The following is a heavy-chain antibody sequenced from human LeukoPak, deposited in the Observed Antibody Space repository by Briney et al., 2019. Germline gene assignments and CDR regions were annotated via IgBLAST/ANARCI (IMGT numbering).Heavy chain of an antibody. V-gene: IGHV1-69*13. Sequence: SVKVSCKASGGTFSSYAISWVRQAPGQGLEWMGGIIPIFGTANYAQKFQGRVTITADESTSTAYMELSSLRSEDTAVYYCASGHTTYYYDSSGYSPADIWGQGTMVTVSS. CDR2: IIPIFGTA. J-gene: IGHJ3*02. CDR1: GGTFSSYA. CDR3: ASGHTTYYYDSSGYSPADI. D-gene: IGHD3-22*01.